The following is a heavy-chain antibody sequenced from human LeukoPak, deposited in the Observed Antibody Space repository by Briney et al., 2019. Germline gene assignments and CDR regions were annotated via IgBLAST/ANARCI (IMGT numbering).Heavy chain of an antibody. CDR2: ISSSSSTI. Sequence: GGSLRLSCAASGFTFSSYSMDWVRQAPGKGLEWVSYISSSSSTIHYADSVKGRFTISRDNAKNSLHQQMNGLRAEDTAVYYCARDTHYYGSGSPAFDIWGQGTMVTVSS. CDR3: ARDTHYYGSGSPAFDI. V-gene: IGHV3-48*01. D-gene: IGHD3-10*01. CDR1: GFTFSSYS. J-gene: IGHJ3*02.